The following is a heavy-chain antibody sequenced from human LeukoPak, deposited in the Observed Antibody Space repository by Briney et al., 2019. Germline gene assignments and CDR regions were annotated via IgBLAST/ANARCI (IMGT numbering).Heavy chain of an antibody. Sequence: SETLSLTCTVSGGSISSGGYYWSWIRQPPGKGLEWIGYIYHSGSTYYNPSLKSRVTISVDRSKNQFSLKLSSVTAADTAVYYCAREVVVATNWFDPWGQGTLVTVSS. CDR2: IYHSGST. CDR1: GGSISSGGYY. D-gene: IGHD2-21*01. CDR3: AREVVVATNWFDP. V-gene: IGHV4-30-2*01. J-gene: IGHJ5*02.